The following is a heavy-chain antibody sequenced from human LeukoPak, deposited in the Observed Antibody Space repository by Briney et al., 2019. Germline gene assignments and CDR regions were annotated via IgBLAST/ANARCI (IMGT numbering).Heavy chain of an antibody. CDR2: IYYSGST. Sequence: SQTLSLTCTVSGGFISSYYWSWIRQPPGKGLEWIGYIYYSGSTKYNPSLKSRVTISVDTSKNQFSLKLSSVTAADTAVYYCARAPPNWEDAFDIWGQGTMVTVSS. CDR1: GGFISSYY. V-gene: IGHV4-59*01. J-gene: IGHJ3*02. D-gene: IGHD7-27*01. CDR3: ARAPPNWEDAFDI.